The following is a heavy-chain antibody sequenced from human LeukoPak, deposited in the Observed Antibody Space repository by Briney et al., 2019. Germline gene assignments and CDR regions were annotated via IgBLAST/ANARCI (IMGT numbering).Heavy chain of an antibody. CDR1: GFTFSSYG. V-gene: IGHV3-30*18. Sequence: GRSLRLSCAASGFTFSSYGVHWVRQAPGKGLEWVAVISYDGSNKYYADSVKGRFTISRDNSKNTLYLQMNSLRAEDTAVYYCAKRMTTVTDPDYWGQGTLVTVSS. CDR3: AKRMTTVTDPDY. D-gene: IGHD4-17*01. CDR2: ISYDGSNK. J-gene: IGHJ4*02.